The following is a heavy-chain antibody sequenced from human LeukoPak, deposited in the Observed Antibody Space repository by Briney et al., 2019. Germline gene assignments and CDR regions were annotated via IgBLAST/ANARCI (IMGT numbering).Heavy chain of an antibody. D-gene: IGHD1-1*01. CDR2: INWIGDTT. CDR3: ATNPPGQTYLQD. V-gene: IGHV3-20*04. CDR1: GFTFDDYG. J-gene: IGHJ1*01. Sequence: PGGSLRLSCAASGFTFDDYGMTWVRQVPGKGLEWIAEINWIGDTTRYGDSVKGRFTISRDNAKNSLDLQINSLRVEDTAFYYCATNPPGQTYLQDWGQGTLVTVSS.